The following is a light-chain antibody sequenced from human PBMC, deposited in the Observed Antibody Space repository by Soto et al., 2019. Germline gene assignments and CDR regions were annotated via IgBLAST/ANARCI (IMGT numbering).Light chain of an antibody. V-gene: IGKV3-15*01. J-gene: IGKJ3*01. CDR1: QSVSSN. Sequence: EIVMTQSPATLSVSPGERATLSCRASQSVSSNLAWYQQKPGQAPRLLIYGASTRATGIPARFSGSGSGTEFTLSISRLEPEDFAVYYCQQYGSLPTTFGPGTKVDIK. CDR3: QQYGSLPTT. CDR2: GAS.